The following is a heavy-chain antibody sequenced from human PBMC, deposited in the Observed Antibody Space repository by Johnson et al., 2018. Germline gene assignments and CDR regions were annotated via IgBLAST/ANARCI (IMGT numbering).Heavy chain of an antibody. CDR2: IYESGGT. J-gene: IGHJ3*02. CDR3: ARESFSITAGNDGFDI. Sequence: VQLQESGPGLVKXSETLSIICTVSGVSLSLHQWNWIRQPPGKGLEWIGVIYESGGTNYNPSLNSRVTISLGASKNQFSLKLSSVTAADTAVYYCARESFSITAGNDGFDIWGQGTMVTVSS. D-gene: IGHD6-13*01. CDR1: GVSLSLHQ. V-gene: IGHV4-59*11.